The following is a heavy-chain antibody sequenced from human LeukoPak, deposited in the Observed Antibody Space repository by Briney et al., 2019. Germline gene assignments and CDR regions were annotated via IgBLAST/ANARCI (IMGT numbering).Heavy chain of an antibody. Sequence: SETLSLTCTVSGGSISSSSYYWGWIRQPPGKGLEWIGSIYYSGSTYYNPSLKSRVTISVDTSKNQFSLKLSSVTAADTAVYYCARAAGEYYDILTGYWNTNPNFDYWGQGTLVTVSS. J-gene: IGHJ4*02. CDR3: ARAAGEYYDILTGYWNTNPNFDY. D-gene: IGHD3-9*01. CDR2: IYYSGST. CDR1: GGSISSSSYY. V-gene: IGHV4-39*07.